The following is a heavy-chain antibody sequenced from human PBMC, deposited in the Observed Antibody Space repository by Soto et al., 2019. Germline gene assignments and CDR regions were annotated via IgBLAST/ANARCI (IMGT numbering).Heavy chain of an antibody. CDR2: IYYTGRT. Sequence: PSETLSLTCTVSGGSISGYYWSWIRQPPGKGLEWIGYIYYTGRTNYNPSLKSRVTISLDTSKNQFSLRLNSVTAADTAVFYCARQKRREYSGLFDAFEIWGQGTMVIVSS. V-gene: IGHV4-59*08. J-gene: IGHJ3*02. CDR1: GGSISGYY. CDR3: ARQKRREYSGLFDAFEI. D-gene: IGHD5-12*01.